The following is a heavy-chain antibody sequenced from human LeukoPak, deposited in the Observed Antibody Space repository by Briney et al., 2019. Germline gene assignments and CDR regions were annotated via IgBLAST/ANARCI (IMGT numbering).Heavy chain of an antibody. CDR2: INPSGGGT. CDR1: GYTFSSHY. Sequence: ASVKVSCKSSGYTFSSHYIHWLRQAPGQGFEWMGLINPSGGGTTYAQQFQGRVTMTTDTSTNTVYMVLSSLKSEDTAVYYCARDRVSDGSSGYSYYFDYWGQGTLVTVSS. J-gene: IGHJ4*02. D-gene: IGHD3-22*01. CDR3: ARDRVSDGSSGYSYYFDY. V-gene: IGHV1-46*01.